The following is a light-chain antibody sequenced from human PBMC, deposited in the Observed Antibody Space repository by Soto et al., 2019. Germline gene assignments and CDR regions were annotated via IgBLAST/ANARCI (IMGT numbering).Light chain of an antibody. CDR1: SSNIGRNY. J-gene: IGLJ2*01. CDR3: AAWDDSLSGVV. CDR2: RNN. Sequence: QSVLTQPPSASGTPGQRVTISCSGSSSNIGRNYVYWYQQLTGTAPKLLIYRNNQPPSGVPDRFSGSKSGTSASLAISGLRSEDEADYYCAAWDDSLSGVVFGGGTKLTVL. V-gene: IGLV1-47*01.